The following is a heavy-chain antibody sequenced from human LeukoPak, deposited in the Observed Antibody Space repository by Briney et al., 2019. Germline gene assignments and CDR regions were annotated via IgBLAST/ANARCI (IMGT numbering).Heavy chain of an antibody. CDR1: GGSISSTSCY. V-gene: IGHV4-39*01. J-gene: IGHJ5*02. D-gene: IGHD6-19*01. Sequence: SETLSLTCTVSGGSISSTSCYWGWIRQPPGRGLEWIASIYYSGTTYYNPSLKSRVTISVDTSKNQFSLKLSSVSAADTAVYYCARQISSGTQPCDWFDPWGQGTLVTVS. CDR2: IYYSGTT. CDR3: ARQISSGTQPCDWFDP.